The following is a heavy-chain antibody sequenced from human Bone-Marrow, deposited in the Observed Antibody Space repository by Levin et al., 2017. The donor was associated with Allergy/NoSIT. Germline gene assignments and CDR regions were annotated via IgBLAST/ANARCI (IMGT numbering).Heavy chain of an antibody. V-gene: IGHV3-23*01. CDR2: VSISGDTT. Sequence: GASVKVSCAASGFIFSTYAMTWIRQAPGKGLEWVSGVSISGDTTYYADSVKGRFTISRDDSKNTLYLQMNSLRAEDTALYYCARVSADYDFWSGSYNFDYWGQGTLVTVSS. CDR1: GFIFSTYA. J-gene: IGHJ4*02. D-gene: IGHD3-3*01. CDR3: ARVSADYDFWSGSYNFDY.